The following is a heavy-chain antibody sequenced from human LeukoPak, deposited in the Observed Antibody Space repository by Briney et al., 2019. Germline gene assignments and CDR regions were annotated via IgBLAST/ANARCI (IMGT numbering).Heavy chain of an antibody. J-gene: IGHJ4*02. CDR2: VSYSGIT. CDR1: GGSISTYF. V-gene: IGHV4-59*08. CDR3: ARHSREASMYYPALFDY. Sequence: PSETLSLTSTVSGGSISTYFWSWLRLPPGKGLEWIGYVSYSGITNYSPSLKSRVTISLDTSRNQFSLILGSVTAADTAVYYCARHSREASMYYPALFDYWGQGALVTVSS. D-gene: IGHD3-10*01.